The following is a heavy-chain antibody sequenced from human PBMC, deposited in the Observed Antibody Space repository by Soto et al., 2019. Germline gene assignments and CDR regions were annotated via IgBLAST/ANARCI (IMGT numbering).Heavy chain of an antibody. V-gene: IGHV4-30-4*01. CDR3: ARGPSGDKVDY. J-gene: IGHJ4*02. CDR1: GDSISNGYYT. CDR2: IYNSVNT. D-gene: IGHD3-10*01. Sequence: QVQLQESGPGLVEPSQTLSLACTVSGDSISNGYYTWSWIRQPPGKDLEWIGHIYNSVNTYSNPSLTTRVTTSADTSKNQFALRLGSVTAAVTAVYYCARGPSGDKVDYWGQGTLVTVSS.